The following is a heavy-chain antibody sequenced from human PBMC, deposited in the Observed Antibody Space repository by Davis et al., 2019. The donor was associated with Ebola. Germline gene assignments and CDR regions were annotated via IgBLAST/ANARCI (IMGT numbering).Heavy chain of an antibody. Sequence: MPSETLSLTCTVSGGSISSSSYYWGWIRQPPGKGLEWIGEINHSGSTNYNPSLKSRVTISVDTSKNQFSLKLSSVTAADTAVYYCARGAALFWSGYYTKGTYYYYGMDVWGQGTLVTVSS. V-gene: IGHV4-39*07. D-gene: IGHD3-3*01. CDR3: ARGAALFWSGYYTKGTYYYYGMDV. CDR1: GGSISSSSYY. J-gene: IGHJ6*02. CDR2: INHSGST.